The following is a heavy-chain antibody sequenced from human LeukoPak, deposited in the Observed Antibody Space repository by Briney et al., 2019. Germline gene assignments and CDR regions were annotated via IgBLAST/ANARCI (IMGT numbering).Heavy chain of an antibody. J-gene: IGHJ4*02. V-gene: IGHV5-51*01. CDR3: ARHSSQAVISDY. CDR1: GYSFTSYW. CDR2: IYPGDSDT. D-gene: IGHD3-22*01. Sequence: GESLKISCKGSGYSFTSYWIGWVRQMPGKGLEWMEIIYPGDSDTRYSPSSQGQVTISADKPISTAYLQWSSLKASDTAMYYCARHSSQAVISDYWGQGTLVTVSS.